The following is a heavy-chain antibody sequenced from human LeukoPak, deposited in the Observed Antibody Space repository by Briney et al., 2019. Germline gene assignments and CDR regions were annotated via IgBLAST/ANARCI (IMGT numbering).Heavy chain of an antibody. Sequence: PSETLSLTCTVSGGSISSSSYYWGWIRQPPGKGLEWIGSIYHSGSTYYNPSLKSRVTISVDRSKNQFSLKLSSVTAADTAVYYCARLDYYDSSGLRHHAFDIWGQGTMVTVSS. CDR2: IYHSGST. CDR3: ARLDYYDSSGLRHHAFDI. J-gene: IGHJ3*02. D-gene: IGHD3-22*01. CDR1: GGSISSSSYY. V-gene: IGHV4-39*07.